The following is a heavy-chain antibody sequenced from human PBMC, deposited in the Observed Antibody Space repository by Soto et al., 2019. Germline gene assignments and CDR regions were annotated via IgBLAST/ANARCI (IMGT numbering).Heavy chain of an antibody. Sequence: SVNVSCKASGGTFSSYAISWVRQAPGQGLEWMGGIIPIFGTANYAQKFQGRVTITADESTSTAYMELSSLRSEDTAVYYCARGIKFGGVIVRGGEFDYWGQGTLVTVSS. J-gene: IGHJ4*02. CDR2: IIPIFGTA. V-gene: IGHV1-69*13. CDR1: GGTFSSYA. D-gene: IGHD3-16*02. CDR3: ARGIKFGGVIVRGGEFDY.